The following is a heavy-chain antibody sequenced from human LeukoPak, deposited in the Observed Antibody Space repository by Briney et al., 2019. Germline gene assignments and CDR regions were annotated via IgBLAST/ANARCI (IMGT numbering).Heavy chain of an antibody. Sequence: SVKVSCKASGGTFSSYAISWVRQAPGQGLEWMGGIIPIFGTANYAQKFQGRVTITADESTSTAYMELSSLRSEDTAVYYCARDRGTVTPSWYYYGMDVWGQGTTVTVSS. CDR3: ARDRGTVTPSWYYYGMDV. D-gene: IGHD4-17*01. V-gene: IGHV1-69*01. J-gene: IGHJ6*01. CDR2: IIPIFGTA. CDR1: GGTFSSYA.